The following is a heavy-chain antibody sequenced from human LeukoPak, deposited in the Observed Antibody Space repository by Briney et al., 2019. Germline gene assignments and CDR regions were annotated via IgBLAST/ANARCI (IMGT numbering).Heavy chain of an antibody. J-gene: IGHJ4*02. Sequence: PSETLSLTCTVSGGSISSYYWSWIRQPPGKGLEWIGYIYYSGSTNYNPSLKSRVTISVDTSKNQFSLKLRSVTAADTAVYYCARVTGYVIEDYFDYWGQGTLVTVSS. CDR2: IYYSGST. CDR3: ARVTGYVIEDYFDY. D-gene: IGHD3-22*01. V-gene: IGHV4-59*01. CDR1: GGSISSYY.